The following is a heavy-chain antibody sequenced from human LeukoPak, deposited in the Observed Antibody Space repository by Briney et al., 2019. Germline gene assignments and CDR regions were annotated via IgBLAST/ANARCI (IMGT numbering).Heavy chain of an antibody. CDR3: ASNRPSYCSGDNCYAWGAAFDI. Sequence: ASVKVSCKASGYTFSSYGISWVRQAPGQGLEWMGWVSAYNGNTNYAQKLQGRVTMTTDTSTGTAYMELRSLRSDDTAVYYCASNRPSYCSGDNCYAWGAAFDIWGQGTVVTVSP. V-gene: IGHV1-18*01. CDR1: GYTFSSYG. J-gene: IGHJ3*02. CDR2: VSAYNGNT. D-gene: IGHD2-15*01.